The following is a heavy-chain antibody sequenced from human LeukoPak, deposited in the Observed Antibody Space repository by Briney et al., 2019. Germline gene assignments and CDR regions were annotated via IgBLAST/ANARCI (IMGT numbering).Heavy chain of an antibody. Sequence: GRSLRLSCAASGFTFSSYAMHWVRQAPGKGLEWVAVISYDGSNKYYAGSVKGRFTISRDNSKNTLYLQMNSLRAEDTAVYYCARDAYDILTAPGSFDYWGQGTLVTVSS. CDR3: ARDAYDILTAPGSFDY. V-gene: IGHV3-30-3*01. D-gene: IGHD3-9*01. CDR2: ISYDGSNK. J-gene: IGHJ4*02. CDR1: GFTFSSYA.